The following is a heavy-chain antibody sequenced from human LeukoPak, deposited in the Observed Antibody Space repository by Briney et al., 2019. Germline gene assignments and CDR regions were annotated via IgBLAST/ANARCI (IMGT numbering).Heavy chain of an antibody. V-gene: IGHV1-3*01. CDR2: INAGNGNT. CDR3: ARDRTAGNRSGYSDAFDI. CDR1: GYTFTSYA. J-gene: IGHJ3*02. Sequence: ASVKVSCEASGYTFTSYAMHWVRQAPGQRLEWMGWINAGNGNTKYSQKFQGRVTITRDTSASTVYMELSSLRSEDTAVYYCARDRTAGNRSGYSDAFDIWGQGTMVTVSS. D-gene: IGHD3-22*01.